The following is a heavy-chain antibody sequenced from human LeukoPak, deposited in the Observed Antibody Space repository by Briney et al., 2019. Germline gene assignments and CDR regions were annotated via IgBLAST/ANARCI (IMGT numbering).Heavy chain of an antibody. Sequence: GGSLRLSCVASGFTFRTYAMSWVRQAPGKGLEWVSGINSDGSSTSYADSVKGRFTISRDNAKNTLYLQMNSLRAEDTAVYYCARVGYSYGYYYYYYMDVWGKGTTVTVSS. CDR1: GFTFRTYA. CDR3: ARVGYSYGYYYYYYMDV. V-gene: IGHV3-74*01. J-gene: IGHJ6*03. CDR2: INSDGSST. D-gene: IGHD5-18*01.